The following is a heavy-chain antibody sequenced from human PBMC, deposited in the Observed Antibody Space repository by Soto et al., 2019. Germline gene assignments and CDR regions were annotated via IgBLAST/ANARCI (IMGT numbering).Heavy chain of an antibody. V-gene: IGHV3-23*01. CDR1: GFTFNSYC. CDR3: AKARSGYYSSFDY. CDR2: ISTSGGST. Sequence: GGSLRLSCAASGFTFNSYCMSWGRQAPGKGLEWVSGISTSGGSTYYADSVKGRFTISRDNSKNTLYLQMNSLRAEDTAVYYCAKARSGYYSSFDYWGQGSLVTVSS. D-gene: IGHD3-22*01. J-gene: IGHJ4*02.